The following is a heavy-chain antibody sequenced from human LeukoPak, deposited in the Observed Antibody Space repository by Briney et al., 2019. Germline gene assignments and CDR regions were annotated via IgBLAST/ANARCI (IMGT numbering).Heavy chain of an antibody. D-gene: IGHD2-15*01. J-gene: IGHJ4*02. CDR3: AREEYQVLLD. Sequence: GGSLRLSCAASGFTFSSHEMNWVRQAPGKGLEWVSYISSSGSTIYYADSVKGRFTISRDNAKNSPYLQMNSLRAEDTAVYYCAREEYQVLLDWGQGILVTVAS. CDR1: GFTFSSHE. CDR2: ISSSGSTI. V-gene: IGHV3-48*03.